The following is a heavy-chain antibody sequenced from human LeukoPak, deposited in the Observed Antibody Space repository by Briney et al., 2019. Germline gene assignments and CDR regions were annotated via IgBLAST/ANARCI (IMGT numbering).Heavy chain of an antibody. CDR3: ARGTLPPPSKPAIVVVPGNAFDI. J-gene: IGHJ3*02. CDR1: GGSISSSSYY. CDR2: IYYSGST. V-gene: IGHV4-39*07. D-gene: IGHD2-2*01. Sequence: PSENLSLTCTVSGGSISSSSYYWGWIRQPPGKGLEWIGSIYYSGSTYYNPSLKSRVTISVDTSKNQFSLKLSSVTAADTAVYYCARGTLPPPSKPAIVVVPGNAFDIWGQGTMVTVSS.